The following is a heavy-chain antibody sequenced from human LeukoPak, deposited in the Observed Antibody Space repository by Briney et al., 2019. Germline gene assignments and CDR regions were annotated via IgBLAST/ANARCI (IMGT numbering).Heavy chain of an antibody. CDR3: ARESPLDYDFWSGYYWALFYY. V-gene: IGHV1-18*01. Sequence: ASLRVSCKASGYTFTSYGISWVRQAPGQGLEWMGWISAYNGNTNYAHRLQGRVTMPTDTSTSTAYMELRSVRSDDTAVYYCARESPLDYDFWSGYYWALFYYWGQGTLVTVSS. J-gene: IGHJ4*02. CDR2: ISAYNGNT. D-gene: IGHD3-3*01. CDR1: GYTFTSYG.